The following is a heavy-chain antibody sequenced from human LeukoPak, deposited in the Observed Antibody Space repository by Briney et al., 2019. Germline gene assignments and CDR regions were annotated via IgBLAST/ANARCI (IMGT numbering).Heavy chain of an antibody. V-gene: IGHV3-30*18. CDR2: ISYDGSNK. Sequence: GRSLRPSRAASGFTFSSYGMHWVRQAPGKGLEWVAVISYDGSNKYYADSVKGRFTISRDNSKNALYLQMNSLRAEDTAVYYCAKDLLITGKLDYWGQGTLVTVSS. CDR3: AKDLLITGKLDY. CDR1: GFTFSSYG. J-gene: IGHJ4*02. D-gene: IGHD1-20*01.